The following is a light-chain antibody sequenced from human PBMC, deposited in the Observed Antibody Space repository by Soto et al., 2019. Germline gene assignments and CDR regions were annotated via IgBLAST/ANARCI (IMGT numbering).Light chain of an antibody. J-gene: IGLJ2*01. Sequence: QSVLTQPPSVSGAPGQRVTISCNGSKSSIGADYGVHWYQQLLGTAPKVLIYSNTNRPSGVPERFSASKSGTSASLAISGLQIEDESDYYCQSYDSRHRGLVFGVGTKLTVL. V-gene: IGLV1-40*01. CDR2: SNT. CDR1: KSSIGADYG. CDR3: QSYDSRHRGLV.